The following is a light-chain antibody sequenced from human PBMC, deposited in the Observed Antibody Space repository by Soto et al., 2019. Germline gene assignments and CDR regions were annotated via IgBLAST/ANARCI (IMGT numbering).Light chain of an antibody. CDR2: GAS. Sequence: EIVLTQSPGTLSLSPGERATLSCRASQSVSSSYLAGYQQKPGQAPRFLIYGASSRATGIPDRFSGSGSGTDFTLTISRLEPVDFAVYYCQQYGSSPGTFGQGTKVEIK. CDR1: QSVSSSY. CDR3: QQYGSSPGT. V-gene: IGKV3-20*01. J-gene: IGKJ1*01.